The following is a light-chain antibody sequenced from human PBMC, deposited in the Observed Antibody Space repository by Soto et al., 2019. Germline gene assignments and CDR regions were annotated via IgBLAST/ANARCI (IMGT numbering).Light chain of an antibody. CDR2: DAS. CDR1: QSVSSY. Sequence: EIVLTQSPATLSLSPGERATLSCRASQSVSSYLAWYQQKPGQAPRLLIYDASNRATGIPARFSGSGSGTDFTLTISSLEPEDFAVYYCQRYGGPSWTFGQGTRVEIK. CDR3: QRYGGPSWT. J-gene: IGKJ1*01. V-gene: IGKV3-11*01.